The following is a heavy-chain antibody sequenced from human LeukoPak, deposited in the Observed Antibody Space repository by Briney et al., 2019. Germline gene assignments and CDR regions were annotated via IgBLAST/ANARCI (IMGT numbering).Heavy chain of an antibody. CDR3: ARVCSGGSCYLRDAFDI. CDR2: IIPIFGTA. CDR1: GGTFSSYA. Sequence: SVNVSCKASGGTFSSYAISWVRQAPGQGLEWMGGIIPIFGTANYAQKFQGRVTITADESMSTAYMELSSLRSEDTAVYYCARVCSGGSCYLRDAFDIWGQGTMVTVSS. D-gene: IGHD2-15*01. V-gene: IGHV1-69*01. J-gene: IGHJ3*02.